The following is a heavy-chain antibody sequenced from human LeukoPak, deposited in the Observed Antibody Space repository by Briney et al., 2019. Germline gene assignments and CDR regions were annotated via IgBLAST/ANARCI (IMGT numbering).Heavy chain of an antibody. CDR1: GFTFSSYS. CDR3: AREHVDTAMVTWYNYYYMDV. V-gene: IGHV3-48*01. D-gene: IGHD5-18*01. Sequence: GGSLRLSCAASGFTFSSYSMNWVRQAPGKGLEWVSYISSSSTIYYADSVKGRFTISRDNAKNSLYLQMNSLRAEDTAVYYCAREHVDTAMVTWYNYYYMDVWGKGTTVTVSS. CDR2: ISSSSTI. J-gene: IGHJ6*03.